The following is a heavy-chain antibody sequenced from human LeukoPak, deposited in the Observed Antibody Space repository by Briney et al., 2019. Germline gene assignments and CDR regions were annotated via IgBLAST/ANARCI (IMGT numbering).Heavy chain of an antibody. V-gene: IGHV3-66*01. CDR3: ARGSSWDFYFDY. D-gene: IGHD6-13*01. Sequence: GGSLRLSCAASGFTVSSNYMSWVRQAPGKGLEWVSVIYSGGSTYYADSVKGRFTISRDNSKNTLYLQMNSLRAEDTAVYYCARGSSWDFYFDYWGQGTLVTVSS. CDR2: IYSGGST. CDR1: GFTVSSNY. J-gene: IGHJ4*02.